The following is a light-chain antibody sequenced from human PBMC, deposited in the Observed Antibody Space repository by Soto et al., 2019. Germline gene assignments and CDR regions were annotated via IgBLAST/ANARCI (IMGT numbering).Light chain of an antibody. CDR3: QQYTTYWP. Sequence: DIHTTQSPSYLSASGGDRVTITCLSSQSISSYLNWYQQKPGKAPKILIYDASSLESGVQSRFSGSGSGTEFTLTISSLQSDDFATYYCQQYTTYWPLGQGKKVDLK. CDR1: QSISSY. CDR2: DAS. V-gene: IGKV1-5*01. J-gene: IGKJ1*01.